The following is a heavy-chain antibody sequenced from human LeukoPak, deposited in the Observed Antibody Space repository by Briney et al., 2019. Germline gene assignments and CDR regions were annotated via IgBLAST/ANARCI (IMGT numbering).Heavy chain of an antibody. Sequence: PGGSLRLSCAASGFTFDDYAMHWVRQAPGKGLEWVSGISWNSGSIGYADSVKGRFTISRDNAKNSLYLQMNSLRAEDTAVYYCARECTNGVCPADYWGQGTLVTVSS. CDR2: ISWNSGSI. J-gene: IGHJ4*02. D-gene: IGHD2-8*01. V-gene: IGHV3-9*01. CDR3: ARECTNGVCPADY. CDR1: GFTFDDYA.